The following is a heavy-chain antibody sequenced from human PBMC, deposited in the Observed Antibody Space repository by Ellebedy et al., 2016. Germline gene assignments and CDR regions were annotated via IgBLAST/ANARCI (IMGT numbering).Heavy chain of an antibody. CDR3: TRSTHSYAWGA. V-gene: IGHV3-53*01. Sequence: GESLKISCAASGFTVTTSYVSWVRQAPGKGLEWVSMTPPTGNTYYADSVKGRFTISRDSSKNTLYLQMNSLTAEDTALYFCTRSTHSYAWGAWGQGTLVTVSS. CDR2: TPPTGNT. CDR1: GFTVTTSY. J-gene: IGHJ5*02. D-gene: IGHD5-18*01.